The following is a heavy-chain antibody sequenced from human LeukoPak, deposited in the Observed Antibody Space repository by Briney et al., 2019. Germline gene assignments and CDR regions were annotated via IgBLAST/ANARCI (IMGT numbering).Heavy chain of an antibody. J-gene: IGHJ5*02. V-gene: IGHV4-39*01. CDR1: GGSFSSYY. CDR3: ARRDSSSWSHWFDP. CDR2: IYYSGST. Sequence: SETLSLTCAVYGGSFSSYYWGWIRQPPGKGLEWIGSIYYSGSTYYNPSLKSRVTISVDTSKNQFSLKLSSVTAADTAVYYCARRDSSSWSHWFDPWGQGTLVTVSS. D-gene: IGHD6-13*01.